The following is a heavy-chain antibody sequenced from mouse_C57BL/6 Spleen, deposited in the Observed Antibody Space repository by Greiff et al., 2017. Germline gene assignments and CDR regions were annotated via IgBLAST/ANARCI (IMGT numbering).Heavy chain of an antibody. CDR2: IHPNSGST. V-gene: IGHV1-64*01. D-gene: IGHD1-1*01. Sequence: QVQLKQPGAELVKPGASVKLSCKASGYTFTSYWMHWVKQRPGQGLEWIGMIHPNSGSTNYNEKFKSKATLTVDKSSSTAYMQLSSLTSEDSAVYYCARGSNHWYFDVWGTGTTVTVSS. CDR1: GYTFTSYW. CDR3: ARGSNHWYFDV. J-gene: IGHJ1*03.